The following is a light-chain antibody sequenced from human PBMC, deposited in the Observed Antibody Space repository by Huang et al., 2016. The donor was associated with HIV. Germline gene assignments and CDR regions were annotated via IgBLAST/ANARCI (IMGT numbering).Light chain of an antibody. J-gene: IGKJ5*01. V-gene: IGKV3-11*01. CDR3: QQRSNWPPA. CDR2: DAY. CDR1: PSVSSY. Sequence: EIVLTQSPATLSLSPGERATLSCRASPSVSSYLAWYQQKPGQAPRLRIYDAYNRATGIPARFSGSGSGTDFTLTISSLEPEDFAVYYCQQRSNWPPAFGQGTRLEIK.